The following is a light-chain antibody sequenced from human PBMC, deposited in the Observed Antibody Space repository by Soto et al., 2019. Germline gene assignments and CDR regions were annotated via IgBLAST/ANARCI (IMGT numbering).Light chain of an antibody. Sequence: QSVLTQPASVSGSPGQSITISCTGTSSDVGGYNSVSWYQQHPGKAPKLMIYNVSNRPSGVSNRFSGSKSGNTASLTISGLQAEDEADYYCSSHPSSSTYVFGTGTSHRP. CDR3: SSHPSSSTYV. CDR1: SSDVGGYNS. CDR2: NVS. J-gene: IGLJ1*01. V-gene: IGLV2-14*01.